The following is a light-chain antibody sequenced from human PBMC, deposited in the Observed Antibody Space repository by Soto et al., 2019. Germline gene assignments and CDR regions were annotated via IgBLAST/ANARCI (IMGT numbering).Light chain of an antibody. CDR3: QHRSIWPVS. V-gene: IGKV3-11*01. CDR2: GAS. Sequence: EIVLTQSPVTLSLSPGERATLSCRASQSVSNNFLAWYLQKPGQAPRLLIYGASSRATGTPARFSGSGSGTDFTLTISSLEPEDFAVYYCQHRSIWPVSFGQGTRLEIK. J-gene: IGKJ5*01. CDR1: QSVSNN.